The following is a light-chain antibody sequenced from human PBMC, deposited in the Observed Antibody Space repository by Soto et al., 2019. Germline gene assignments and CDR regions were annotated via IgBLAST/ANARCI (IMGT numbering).Light chain of an antibody. V-gene: IGKV3-20*01. CDR1: QSVSSNY. CDR2: DVS. Sequence: GARASLSCRASQSVSSNYLAWYQQKSGQAPSLLIYDVSRRATGIPERFSGSGSGTDFTLIISRLEPEDFAVYYCQQYGSSPRTFGQGTKVDI. J-gene: IGKJ1*01. CDR3: QQYGSSPRT.